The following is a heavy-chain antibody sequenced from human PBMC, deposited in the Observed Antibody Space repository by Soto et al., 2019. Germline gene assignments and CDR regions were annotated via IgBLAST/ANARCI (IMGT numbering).Heavy chain of an antibody. CDR1: GGTFNTYA. CDR3: AREVQVHTPAFVY. CDR2: ISPMFGAA. Sequence: QVQLVQSGAEMKKPGSSVKVSCQSSGGTFNTYAMNWVRQAPGQGPEWMGDISPMFGAANYAPKFQGRVTITADEXXXXXXXXXSXLTSEDTALYFCAREVQVHTPAFVYWGQGTLVTVSS. V-gene: IGHV1-69*19. J-gene: IGHJ4*02. D-gene: IGHD3-10*01.